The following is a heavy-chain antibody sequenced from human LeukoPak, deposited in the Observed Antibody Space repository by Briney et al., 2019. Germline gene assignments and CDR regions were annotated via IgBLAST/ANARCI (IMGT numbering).Heavy chain of an antibody. J-gene: IGHJ4*02. CDR3: ARQNGLIRIAAAGLDC. CDR1: GFTFSSYG. D-gene: IGHD6-13*01. V-gene: IGHV3-33*01. Sequence: GGSLRLSCAASGFTFSSYGMHWVRQAPGKGLEWVAVIWYDGSNKYYADSVKGRFTISRDNSKNTLYLQMDSLRAEDTAVYYCARQNGLIRIAAAGLDCWGQGTLVTVSS. CDR2: IWYDGSNK.